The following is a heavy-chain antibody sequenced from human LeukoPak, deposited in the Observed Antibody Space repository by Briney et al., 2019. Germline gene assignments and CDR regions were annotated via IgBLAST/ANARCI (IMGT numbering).Heavy chain of an antibody. Sequence: SEILSLTCTVSGGSISSYYWSWIRQPPGKGLEGIGYIYYSGSTNYNPSLKSRVTISVDTSKNQFSLKLSSVTAADTAVYYCARSDGGSYRGDYFDYWGQGTLVTVSS. J-gene: IGHJ4*02. CDR2: IYYSGST. D-gene: IGHD1-26*01. CDR1: GGSISSYY. V-gene: IGHV4-59*08. CDR3: ARSDGGSYRGDYFDY.